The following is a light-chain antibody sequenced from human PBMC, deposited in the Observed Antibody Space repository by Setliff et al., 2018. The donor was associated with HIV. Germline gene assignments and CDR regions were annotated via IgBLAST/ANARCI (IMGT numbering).Light chain of an antibody. CDR3: MQGRHWPPT. V-gene: IGKV2-30*02. J-gene: IGKJ3*01. CDR1: ESLVHSDGNTY. CDR2: KVS. Sequence: DVVMTQSPLSLPVTPGQPASISCRSTESLVHSDGNTYLSWFLQRPGQTPRRLIYKVSNRDSGVPDRFSGIGSGSDFTLKISRVEAEDVGVYYCMQGRHWPPTFGPGTKVDIK.